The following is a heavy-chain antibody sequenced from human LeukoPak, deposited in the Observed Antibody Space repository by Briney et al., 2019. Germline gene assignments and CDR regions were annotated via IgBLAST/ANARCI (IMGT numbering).Heavy chain of an antibody. Sequence: QPGGSLRLSCAASGFTFSSYGMSWVRQAPGKGLEWVSGISGSGGSTYYADSVKGRFTISRDNSKNTLYLQMNSLRAEDTAVYYCAKKGSVVPARYYMDVWGKGTTVTISS. V-gene: IGHV3-23*01. CDR1: GFTFSSYG. D-gene: IGHD2-2*01. CDR2: ISGSGGST. CDR3: AKKGSVVPARYYMDV. J-gene: IGHJ6*03.